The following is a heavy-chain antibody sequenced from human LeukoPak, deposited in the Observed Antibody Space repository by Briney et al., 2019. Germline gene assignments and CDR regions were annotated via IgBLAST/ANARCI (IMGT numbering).Heavy chain of an antibody. V-gene: IGHV4-34*01. Sequence: SETLSLTCAVYGGSFSGYYWSWIRQPPGKGLEWLGEINHSGSTNYNPSLKSRVTISVDTSKNQFSLKLSSVTAADTAVYYCAREGFCTNGVCLPPPSAFWFDPWGQGTLATVSS. CDR2: INHSGST. D-gene: IGHD2-8*01. CDR3: AREGFCTNGVCLPPPSAFWFDP. J-gene: IGHJ5*02. CDR1: GGSFSGYY.